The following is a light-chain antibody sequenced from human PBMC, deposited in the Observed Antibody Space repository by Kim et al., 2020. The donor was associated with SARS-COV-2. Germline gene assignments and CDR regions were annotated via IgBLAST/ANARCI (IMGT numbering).Light chain of an antibody. CDR2: GKN. V-gene: IGLV3-19*01. J-gene: IGLJ2*01. CDR1: SLRSDS. CDR3: NSRDSSGNHVV. Sequence: ALGQAVRITCQGDSLRSDSAGWYQQKPGQAPVLVIYGKNNRPSGIPDRFSGSSSGNTASLTITGAQAEDEADYYCNSRDSSGNHVVFGGGTQLTVL.